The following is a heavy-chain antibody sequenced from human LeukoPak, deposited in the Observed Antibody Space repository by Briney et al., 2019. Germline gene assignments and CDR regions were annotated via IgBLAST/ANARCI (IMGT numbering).Heavy chain of an antibody. Sequence: GESLKISCKGSGYSFTNYWIGWVRQMPGKGLKWMGIIYPGDSDTRYNPSFQGQVTISADKSISTAYLQWSSLKASDTAMYYCASLATGYSHAFDIWGRGTMVTVSS. D-gene: IGHD5-12*01. CDR1: GYSFTNYW. J-gene: IGHJ3*02. CDR2: IYPGDSDT. CDR3: ASLATGYSHAFDI. V-gene: IGHV5-51*01.